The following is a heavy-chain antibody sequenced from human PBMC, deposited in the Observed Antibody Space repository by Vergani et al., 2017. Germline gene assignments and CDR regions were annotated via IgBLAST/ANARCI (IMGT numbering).Heavy chain of an antibody. Sequence: EVQLVESGGGLVKPGGSLRLSCAASGFTFSSYSMNWVRQAPGKGLEWVSSISSSRSYIYYADSVKGRFTISRDNAKNSLYLQMNSLRAEDTAVYYCARDLFXYDSSGYYSGFFDYWGQGTLVTVSS. J-gene: IGHJ4*02. CDR3: ARDLFXYDSSGYYSGFFDY. CDR1: GFTFSSYS. D-gene: IGHD3-22*01. CDR2: ISSSRSYI. V-gene: IGHV3-21*01.